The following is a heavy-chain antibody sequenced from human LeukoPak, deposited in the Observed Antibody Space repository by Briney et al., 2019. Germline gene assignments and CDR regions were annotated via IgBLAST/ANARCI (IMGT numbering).Heavy chain of an antibody. D-gene: IGHD4-17*01. CDR2: ISGRGGNT. CDR1: GLTFNNYA. V-gene: IGHV3-23*01. J-gene: IGHJ4*02. CDR3: AKDLYGDRGDCCEN. Sequence: PGGSLRLSCAASGLTFNNYALTWIRQAPGKGLEWVSSISGRGGNTYYADSVKGRFTISRDDSKNTLFLQMNSLRAEDTAVYYCAKDLYGDRGDCCENWGQGVLVIASA.